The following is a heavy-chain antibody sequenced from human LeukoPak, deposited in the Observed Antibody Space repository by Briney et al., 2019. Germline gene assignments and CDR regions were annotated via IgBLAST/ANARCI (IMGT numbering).Heavy chain of an antibody. J-gene: IGHJ4*02. CDR1: GYTSTGYY. V-gene: IGHV1-2*06. D-gene: IGHD1-14*01. CDR2: INPNSGGT. CDR3: ARVSRDTGTDY. Sequence: GASVKVSCKASGYTSTGYYMHWVRQAPGQGLEWMGRINPNSGGTNYAQKFQGRVTMTRDTSISTAYMELSRLRSDDTAIYYCARVSRDTGTDYWGQGTLVTVSS.